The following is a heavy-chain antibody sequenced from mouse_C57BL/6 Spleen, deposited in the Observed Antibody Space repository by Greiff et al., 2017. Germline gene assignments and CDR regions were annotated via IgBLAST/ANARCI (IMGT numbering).Heavy chain of an antibody. Sequence: EVMLVESGGGLVKPGGSLKLSCAASGFTFSDYGMHWVRQAPEKGLEWVAYISSGSSTIYYADTVKGRFTISRDNAKNTLFLQMTSLRSEDTAMYYYAGGGGYGPPFDYWGQGTTLTVSS. J-gene: IGHJ2*01. V-gene: IGHV5-17*01. CDR3: AGGGGYGPPFDY. D-gene: IGHD2-2*01. CDR2: ISSGSSTI. CDR1: GFTFSDYG.